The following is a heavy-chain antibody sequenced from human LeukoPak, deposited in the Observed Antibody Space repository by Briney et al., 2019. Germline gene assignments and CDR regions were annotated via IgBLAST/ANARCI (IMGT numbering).Heavy chain of an antibody. CDR3: ARHQWHYYYYMGV. CDR1: GGSISSSSYY. Sequence: SETLSLTCSVSGGSISSSSYYWGWIRQPPGKGLEWIGSIYYSGDTYYNPSLKSRRVTISVDTSKNQFSLRLSSVTAADTAVYYCARHQWHYYYYMGVWGKGSTVTVSS. J-gene: IGHJ6*03. V-gene: IGHV4-39*01. CDR2: IYYSGDT. D-gene: IGHD6-19*01.